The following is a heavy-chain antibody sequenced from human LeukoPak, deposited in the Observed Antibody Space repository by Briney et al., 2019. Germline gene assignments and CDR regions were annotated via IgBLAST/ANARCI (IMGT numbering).Heavy chain of an antibody. CDR3: ARHVEMATTIDY. D-gene: IGHD5-24*01. V-gene: IGHV5-51*01. J-gene: IGHJ4*02. CDR1: GYSFSNYW. Sequence: GESLKISCKGSGYSFSNYWIAWVRQMPGEGLEWMGIINPGDSDTRYSPSFQGQVTISADKSISTAYLQWSSLRASDTAMFYCARHVEMATTIDYWGQGTLVTVSS. CDR2: INPGDSDT.